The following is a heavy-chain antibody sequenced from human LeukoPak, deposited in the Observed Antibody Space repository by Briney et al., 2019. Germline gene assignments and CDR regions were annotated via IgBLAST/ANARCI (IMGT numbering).Heavy chain of an antibody. V-gene: IGHV4-39*01. J-gene: IGHJ4*02. CDR3: ARGITTFGVAGYYFDY. CDR2: MHLGGST. CDR1: GDSIISSDYY. D-gene: IGHD3-3*01. Sequence: SETLSLTCTVSGDSIISSDYYWGWVRQSPGRGLEWIGSMHLGGSTYYNPSLKSRATIFVDTSENQFSLNLNSVTAADTAVYHCARGITTFGVAGYYFDYWAQGALLTVSS.